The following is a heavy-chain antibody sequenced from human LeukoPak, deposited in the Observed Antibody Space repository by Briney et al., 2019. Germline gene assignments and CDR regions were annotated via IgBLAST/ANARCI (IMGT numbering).Heavy chain of an antibody. Sequence: GGSLRLSCAASGFTFNAYSMDWVRQAPGKGLEWVSNIISRGDTTHYAASVKGRFTISRDNAKNSVFLHLNSLRGDDTAVYYCARGRGYCTGVSCDIDYWGQGTLVTVSS. J-gene: IGHJ4*02. V-gene: IGHV3-48*04. CDR3: ARGRGYCTGVSCDIDY. CDR2: IISRGDTT. D-gene: IGHD2-8*02. CDR1: GFTFNAYS.